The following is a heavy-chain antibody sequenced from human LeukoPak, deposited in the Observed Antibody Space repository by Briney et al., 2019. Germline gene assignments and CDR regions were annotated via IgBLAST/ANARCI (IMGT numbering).Heavy chain of an antibody. Sequence: PGGSLRLSCAASGFTFSSYSMNWVRQAPGKGLEWVSSISSSSIYIYYADSVKGRFTISRDNAKNSLYLQMNSLRAEDTAVYYCARDIEAAGLFLDYWGQGTLVTVSS. CDR1: GFTFSSYS. V-gene: IGHV3-21*01. CDR3: ARDIEAAGLFLDY. CDR2: ISSSSIYI. J-gene: IGHJ4*02. D-gene: IGHD6-13*01.